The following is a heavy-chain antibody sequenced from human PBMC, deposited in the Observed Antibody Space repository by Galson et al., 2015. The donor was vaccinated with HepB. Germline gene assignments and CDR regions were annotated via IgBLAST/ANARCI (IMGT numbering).Heavy chain of an antibody. CDR3: ARLELLDY. CDR1: GLTFSNSV. CDR2: ISASGGST. Sequence: SLRLSCAASGLTFSNSVMDWVRQPPGKGLEWVSTISASGGSTFYADSVKGRFTISRDNSQNTLYLQMNSLRAEDTAVYYCARLELLDYWGQGTLVTVSS. V-gene: IGHV3-23*01. J-gene: IGHJ4*02. D-gene: IGHD1-7*01.